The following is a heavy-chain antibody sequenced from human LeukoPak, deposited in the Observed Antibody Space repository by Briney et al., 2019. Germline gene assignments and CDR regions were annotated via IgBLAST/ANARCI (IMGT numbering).Heavy chain of an antibody. J-gene: IGHJ6*02. V-gene: IGHV3-23*01. CDR2: MSSGGTT. CDR3: AKVLGFGGDAYGMDV. D-gene: IGHD3-10*01. CDR1: GGSTFRKYD. Sequence: GGSLRLSCAASGGSTFRKYDLNWVRQAPVKGLEWVSLMSSGGTTYYAESVRGRFTISRDISKNTLYLQVNSLRTEDTAVYYCAKVLGFGGDAYGMDVWGQGTTVTVSS.